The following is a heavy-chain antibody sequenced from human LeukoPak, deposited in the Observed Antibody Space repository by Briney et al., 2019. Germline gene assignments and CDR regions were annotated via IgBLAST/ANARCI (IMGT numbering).Heavy chain of an antibody. CDR3: ARGGTFGEPFSRS. V-gene: IGHV4-34*01. J-gene: IGHJ4*02. D-gene: IGHD3-10*01. CDR1: GGSFSGYY. CDR2: INQSGIT. Sequence: SETLSLTCAVSGGSFSGYYWSWIRQPPGKGLEWIGEINQSGITNYNPSRTSRITISADTSKKQFSLKVNSVTAADTAMYYCARGGTFGEPFSRSWGQGTLVTVSS.